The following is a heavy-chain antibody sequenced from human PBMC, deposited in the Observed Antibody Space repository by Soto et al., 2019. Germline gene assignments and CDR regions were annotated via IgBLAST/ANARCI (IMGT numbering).Heavy chain of an antibody. CDR3: ARVPKGAFDF. Sequence: APVKVSCKASEGTFSSYTISWVHQAPGRGLDWMERIIPILGITNYEQKFQGRVTITADRYTSKAYMELSSLRSEDTAVYYCARVPKGAFDFWG. J-gene: IGHJ3*01. V-gene: IGHV1-69*02. CDR1: EGTFSSYT. CDR2: IIPILGIT.